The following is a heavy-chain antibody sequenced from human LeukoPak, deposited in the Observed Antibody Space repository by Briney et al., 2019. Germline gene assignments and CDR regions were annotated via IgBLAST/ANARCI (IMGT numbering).Heavy chain of an antibody. CDR2: ISSSSSYI. CDR1: GFTFSTYA. V-gene: IGHV3-21*04. CDR3: ARDRAESSGWDGYFDY. D-gene: IGHD6-19*01. Sequence: GGSLRLSCAASGFTFSTYAMTWVRQAPGKGLEWVSSISSSSSYIYYADSVKGRFTISRDNAKNSLYLQMNSLRAEDTAVYYCARDRAESSGWDGYFDYWGQGTLVTVSP. J-gene: IGHJ4*02.